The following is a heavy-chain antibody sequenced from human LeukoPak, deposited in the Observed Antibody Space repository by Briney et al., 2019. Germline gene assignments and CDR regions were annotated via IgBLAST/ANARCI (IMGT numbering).Heavy chain of an antibody. J-gene: IGHJ4*02. CDR1: GGSISSYY. CDR2: IYYSGST. Sequence: SETLSLTCTVSGGSISSYYWSWIRQPPGKGLEWIGYIYYSGSTNYNPSLKSRVTISVDTSKNQFSLKLSSVTAADTAVYYCARGRRGYSPFDYWGQGTLVTVSS. D-gene: IGHD5-18*01. CDR3: ARGRRGYSPFDY. V-gene: IGHV4-59*01.